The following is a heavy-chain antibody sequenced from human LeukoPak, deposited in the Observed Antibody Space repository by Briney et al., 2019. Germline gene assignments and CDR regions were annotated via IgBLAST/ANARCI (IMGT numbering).Heavy chain of an antibody. Sequence: GGSLRLSCAASGFTFSRYWMHWVRQAPGKGLMWVSRISPDGSTTLYADSVKGRFTISRDNAKNTLYLQMNSLGAEDTAVYYCARGRTFDNWGQGTLVTVSS. J-gene: IGHJ4*02. CDR1: GFTFSRYW. V-gene: IGHV3-74*03. CDR2: ISPDGSTT. CDR3: ARGRTFDN.